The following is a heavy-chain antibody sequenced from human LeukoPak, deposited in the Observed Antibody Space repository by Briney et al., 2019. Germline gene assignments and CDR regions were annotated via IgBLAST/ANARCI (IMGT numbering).Heavy chain of an antibody. CDR3: ARDTGDDYVWGSYRYMVYFDY. Sequence: GGSLRLSRAASGFTFSSYSMNWVRQAPGKGLEWVSSISSSSSYIYYADSVKGRFTISRDNAKNSLYLQMNSLRAEDTAVYYCARDTGDDYVWGSYRYMVYFDYWGQGTLVTVSS. CDR2: ISSSSSYI. CDR1: GFTFSSYS. V-gene: IGHV3-21*01. J-gene: IGHJ4*02. D-gene: IGHD3-16*02.